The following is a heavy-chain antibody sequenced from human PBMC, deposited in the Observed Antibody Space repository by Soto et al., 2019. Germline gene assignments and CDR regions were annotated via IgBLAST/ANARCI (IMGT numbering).Heavy chain of an antibody. Sequence: ASVKVSCKASGYTFTSYSMHWVRQAPVQGLEWIGWINTDNGEAKYSQKFQGRVTVTRDTSATTAYMEVSSLRSEDTAVYYCARDQGYVGYWGLGTLVKVSS. J-gene: IGHJ4*03. CDR3: ARDQGYVGY. CDR1: GYTFTSYS. CDR2: INTDNGEA. V-gene: IGHV1-3*04.